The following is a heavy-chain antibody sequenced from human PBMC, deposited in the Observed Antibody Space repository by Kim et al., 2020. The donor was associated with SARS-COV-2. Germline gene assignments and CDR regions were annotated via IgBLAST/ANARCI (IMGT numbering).Heavy chain of an antibody. CDR2: IYYSGST. CDR1: GGSISSYY. Sequence: SETLSLTCTVSGGSISSYYWSWIRQPPGKGLEWIGYIYYSGSTNYNPSLKSRVTISVDTSKNQFSLKLSSVTAADTAVYYCARGSTMVRGTVVYYFDYWGQGTLVTVSS. V-gene: IGHV4-59*13. CDR3: ARGSTMVRGTVVYYFDY. D-gene: IGHD3-10*01. J-gene: IGHJ4*02.